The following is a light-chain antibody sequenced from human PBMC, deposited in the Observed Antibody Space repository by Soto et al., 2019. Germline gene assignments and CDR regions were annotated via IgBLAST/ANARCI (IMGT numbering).Light chain of an antibody. CDR3: QHYNSYSEA. CDR2: KAS. J-gene: IGKJ1*01. V-gene: IGKV1-5*03. CDR1: QTISSW. Sequence: DIPMTPSPSTPSGSLRDRVSITCRASQTISSWLAWYQQKPGKAPKLLIYKASTLKSGVPSRFSGSGSGTEFTLTISSLQPDDFATYYCQHYNSYSEAFGQGTKVDI.